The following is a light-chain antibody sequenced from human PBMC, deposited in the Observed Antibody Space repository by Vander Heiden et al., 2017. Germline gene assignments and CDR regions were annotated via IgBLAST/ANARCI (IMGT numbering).Light chain of an antibody. CDR1: QSISPY. V-gene: IGKV3-11*01. Sequence: VLTQSPATLSLSPGDRAPLSCRASQSISPYLAGYQQKTGQAPRLLIFDTSNRATGIPPRVRGSGSGTDFTLTISSLEPEDLAVYFCQQRINLPITFGQGTRVEIK. J-gene: IGKJ5*01. CDR2: DTS. CDR3: QQRINLPIT.